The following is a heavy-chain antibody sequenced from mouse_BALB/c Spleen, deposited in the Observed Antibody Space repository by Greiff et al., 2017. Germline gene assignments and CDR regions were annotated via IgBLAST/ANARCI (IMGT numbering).Heavy chain of an antibody. D-gene: IGHD1-1*01. CDR2: LNSNGGST. V-gene: IGHV5-6-2*01. Sequence: EVQRVESGGGLVKLGGSLKLSCAASGFTFSSYYMSWVRQTPEKRPELVAALNSNGGSTYYPDTVKGRCPISRDNAKNTLYLQMSSLKSEDTALYYCARYYGYARDYWGQGTSVTGSS. J-gene: IGHJ4*01. CDR3: ARYYGYARDY. CDR1: GFTFSSYY.